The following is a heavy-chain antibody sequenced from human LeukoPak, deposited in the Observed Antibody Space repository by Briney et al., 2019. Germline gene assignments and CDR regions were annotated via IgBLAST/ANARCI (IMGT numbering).Heavy chain of an antibody. D-gene: IGHD3-16*01. CDR3: VAYLDAFDI. J-gene: IGHJ3*02. CDR1: GGSISRYY. Sequence: PSETLSLTCTVSGGSISRYYWNWIRQPPGGGLEWIGYIFFNGNTKYNPSLKGRVTISVDTSKSQFSLNLSSVTAADTAVYYCVAYLDAFDIWGQGTMVTVSP. CDR2: IFFNGNT. V-gene: IGHV4-59*01.